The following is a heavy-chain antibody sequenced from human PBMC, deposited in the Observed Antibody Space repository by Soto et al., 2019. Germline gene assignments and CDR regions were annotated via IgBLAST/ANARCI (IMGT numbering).Heavy chain of an antibody. J-gene: IGHJ4*02. D-gene: IGHD6-19*01. CDR1: GYTFTGYA. CDR2: INAGNGNT. CDR3: ARAVAVAADFDY. V-gene: IGHV1-3*05. Sequence: QVPLVQSGAEEKKPGASVKVSCKASGYTFTGYAMHWVRQAPGQRLEWMGWINAGNGNTKYSQKFQGRVTITRDTPASAPYMELSSLSSEDTAVYYCARAVAVAADFDYWGQGTLVTVSS.